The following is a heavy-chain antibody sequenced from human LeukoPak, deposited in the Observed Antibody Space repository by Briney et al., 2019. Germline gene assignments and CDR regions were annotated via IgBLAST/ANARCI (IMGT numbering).Heavy chain of an antibody. CDR1: GFIFDDYA. J-gene: IGHJ2*01. D-gene: IGHD5-24*01. CDR3: AKDSREMATIGGWYFDL. CDR2: ISGDGGST. Sequence: PGGSLRLSCAAPGFIFDDYAIHWVRQAPGKGLEWVSLISGDGGSTFYADSVKGRFTISRDNSKNSLYLQTNSLRTEDTALYYCAKDSREMATIGGWYFDLWGRGTLVTVSS. V-gene: IGHV3-43*02.